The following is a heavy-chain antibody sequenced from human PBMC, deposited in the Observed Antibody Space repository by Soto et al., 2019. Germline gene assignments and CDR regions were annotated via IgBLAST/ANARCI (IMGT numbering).Heavy chain of an antibody. V-gene: IGHV4-34*01. CDR3: ARGLVYCSGGSCHGGWFDP. CDR2: INHSGST. Sequence: PSETLSLTCAVYGGSFSGYYWSWIRQPPGKGLEWIGEINHSGSTNYNPSLKSRVTISVDTSKNQFSLKLSSVTAADTAVYYCARGLVYCSGGSCHGGWFDPWGQGTLVTVS. J-gene: IGHJ5*02. D-gene: IGHD2-15*01. CDR1: GGSFSGYY.